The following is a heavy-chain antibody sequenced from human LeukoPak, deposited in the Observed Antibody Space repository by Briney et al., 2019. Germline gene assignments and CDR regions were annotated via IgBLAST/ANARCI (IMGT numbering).Heavy chain of an antibody. CDR2: ISSSSSYI. Sequence: NPGRSLRLSCAASGFTFSSYVMHWVRQAPGKGLEWVSAISSSSSYIYYADSVKGRFTISRHNAKRSLYLQMNSLRAEDTAVYYCAREWGERTRDLDYWGQGTLVTVSS. CDR3: AREWGERTRDLDY. J-gene: IGHJ4*02. D-gene: IGHD3-16*01. V-gene: IGHV3-21*01. CDR1: GFTFSSYV.